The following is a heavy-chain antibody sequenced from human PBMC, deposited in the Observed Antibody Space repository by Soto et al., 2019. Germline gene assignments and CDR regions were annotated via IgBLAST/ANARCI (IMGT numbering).Heavy chain of an antibody. CDR3: ARHGGDVVVVRD. Sequence: QVQLVESGGGVVQPGRSLRLTCAASGFIFSGSGMHWVRQAPGKGLEWVALVSNDGIRKYYGDSVKGRFTISRDNAENTLYLQMNSLRAEDTAVYFCARHGGDVVVVRDWGRGTQVTVSS. CDR2: VSNDGIRK. V-gene: IGHV3-30*03. D-gene: IGHD2-21*01. CDR1: GFIFSGSG. J-gene: IGHJ4*02.